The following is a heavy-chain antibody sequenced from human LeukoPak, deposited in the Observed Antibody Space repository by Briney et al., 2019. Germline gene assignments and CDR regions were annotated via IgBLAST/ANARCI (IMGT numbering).Heavy chain of an antibody. D-gene: IGHD5-18*01. Sequence: SETLSLTCTVSGGSTSSYYWSWIRQPPGKGLEWIGYIYYSGSTNYNPSLKSRVTISVDTSKNQFSLKLSSVTAADTAVYYCAREADSYGPNYFDYWGQGTLVTVSS. V-gene: IGHV4-59*01. J-gene: IGHJ4*02. CDR2: IYYSGST. CDR1: GGSTSSYY. CDR3: AREADSYGPNYFDY.